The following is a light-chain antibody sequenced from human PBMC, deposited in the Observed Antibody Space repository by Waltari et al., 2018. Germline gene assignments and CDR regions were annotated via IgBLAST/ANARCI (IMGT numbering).Light chain of an antibody. J-gene: IGLJ3*02. CDR1: RFNIGNNY. CDR2: GHK. V-gene: IGLV1-51*01. Sequence: QSVLTQPPSVSAAPGQKVTISCSGTRFNIGNNYVSWYQQLPGTPPKLLISGHKKRPSGIPVRFSGSKSGTSATLGITGLQTGDEADYYCGTWDSSLGAGVFGGGTKLTVL. CDR3: GTWDSSLGAGV.